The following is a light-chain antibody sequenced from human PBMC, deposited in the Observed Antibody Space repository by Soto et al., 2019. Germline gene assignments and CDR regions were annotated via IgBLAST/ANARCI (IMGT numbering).Light chain of an antibody. CDR2: EVS. V-gene: IGLV1-40*01. CDR3: SSYTSSNTLV. Sequence: QSVLTQPPSVSGAPGQRVTISCTGSSSNIGAGYDLHWYQQLPGTAPKLMIYEVSNRPSGVSNRFSGSKSGNTASLTISGLQAEDEADYYCSSYTSSNTLVFGTGTKLTVL. CDR1: SSNIGAGYD. J-gene: IGLJ1*01.